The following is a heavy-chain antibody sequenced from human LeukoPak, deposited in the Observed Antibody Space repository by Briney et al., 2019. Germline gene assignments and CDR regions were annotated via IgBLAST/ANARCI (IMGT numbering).Heavy chain of an antibody. CDR2: ISSSSSYI. Sequence: PGGSLRLSCAASGFTFSSYSMNWVRKAPGQGLEWVSSISSSSSYIYYADSVKGRFTISRDNAKNSLYLQMNSLRAEDTAVYYCARAVGAGYCSSTSCYINWFDPWGQGTLVTVSS. CDR1: GFTFSSYS. V-gene: IGHV3-21*01. J-gene: IGHJ5*02. D-gene: IGHD2-2*03. CDR3: ARAVGAGYCSSTSCYINWFDP.